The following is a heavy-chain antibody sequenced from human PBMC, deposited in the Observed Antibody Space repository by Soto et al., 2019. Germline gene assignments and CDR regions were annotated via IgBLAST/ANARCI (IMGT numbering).Heavy chain of an antibody. V-gene: IGHV1-3*01. CDR1: GYTFTSYA. Sequence: ASVKVSCKASGYTFTSYAMHWVRQAPGQRLEWMGWINAGNGNTKYSQKFQGRVTITRDTSASTAYMELSSLRSEDTAVYYCATSGYYYYGMDVWGQGTTVTVSS. CDR3: ATSGYYYYGMDV. D-gene: IGHD3-3*01. J-gene: IGHJ6*02. CDR2: INAGNGNT.